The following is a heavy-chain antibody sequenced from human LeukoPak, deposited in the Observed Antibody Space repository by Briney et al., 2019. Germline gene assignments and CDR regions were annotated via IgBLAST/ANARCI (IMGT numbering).Heavy chain of an antibody. J-gene: IGHJ3*02. CDR1: GSTFSNSY. Sequence: ASVKLSCKASGSTFSNSYIHWVRQAPGPGLEWMGIINPSGDSTSYAQKFQGRVTMTRDMSTSTVYMELSRLRSEDTAVYYCARVTPSGWELPGTAFDIWGQGTMVTVSS. V-gene: IGHV1-46*01. D-gene: IGHD1-26*01. CDR2: INPSGDST. CDR3: ARVTPSGWELPGTAFDI.